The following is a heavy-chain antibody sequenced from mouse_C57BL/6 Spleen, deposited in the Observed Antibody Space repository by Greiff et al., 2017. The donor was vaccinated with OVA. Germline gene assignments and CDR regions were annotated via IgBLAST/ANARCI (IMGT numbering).Heavy chain of an antibody. V-gene: IGHV1-75*01. CDR1: GYTFTDYY. J-gene: IGHJ2*01. CDR2: IFPGSGST. D-gene: IGHD1-1*01. CDR3: ARGFITTARGKDYFDY. Sequence: VQLQQSGPELVKPGASVKISCKASGYTFTDYYINWVKQRPGQGLEWIGWIFPGSGSTYYNEKFKGKATLTVDKSSSTAYMLLSSLTSEDSAVYFCARGFITTARGKDYFDYWGQGTTLTVSS.